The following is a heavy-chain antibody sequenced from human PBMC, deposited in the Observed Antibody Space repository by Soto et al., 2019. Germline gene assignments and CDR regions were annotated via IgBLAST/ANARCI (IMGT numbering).Heavy chain of an antibody. D-gene: IGHD3-22*01. Sequence: GESLKISCMGSGYKVSTWHNFTSYWIAWVRQMPGKGLEWMGIIYPGDSDTRYSPSFQGQVTISADKSISTAYLQWSSLKASDTAMYYCASLYDSSGYYLSGVYYFDYWGQGTLVTVSS. CDR1: GYKVSTWHNFTSYW. V-gene: IGHV5-51*01. J-gene: IGHJ4*02. CDR3: ASLYDSSGYYLSGVYYFDY. CDR2: IYPGDSDT.